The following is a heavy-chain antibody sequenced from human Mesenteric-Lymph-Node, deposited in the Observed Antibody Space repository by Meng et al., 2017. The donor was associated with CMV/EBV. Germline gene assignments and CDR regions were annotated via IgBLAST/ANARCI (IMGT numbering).Heavy chain of an antibody. CDR2: IYYSGST. D-gene: IGHD6-19*01. CDR3: ARNFIRSGWSGFDY. J-gene: IGHJ4*02. CDR1: GYSISSSNW. Sequence: VSGYSISSSNWWGWIRQLPGKGLEWIGYIYYSGSTYYNPSLKSRVTMSVDTSKNQFSLKLSSVTAVDTAVYYCARNFIRSGWSGFDYWGQGTLVTVSS. V-gene: IGHV4-28*01.